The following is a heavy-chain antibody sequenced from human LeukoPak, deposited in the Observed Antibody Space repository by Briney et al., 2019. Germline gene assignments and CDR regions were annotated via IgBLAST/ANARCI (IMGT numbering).Heavy chain of an antibody. V-gene: IGHV3-74*01. D-gene: IGHD2-21*01. CDR3: VRERECAGEDCSDPSRELDV. CDR2: INSDGRTT. J-gene: IGHJ4*02. CDR1: GFIFRRYW. Sequence: GGSLRLSCAVSGFIFRRYWMHWVRQVPGKGLVWVSRINSDGRTTRYADAVKGRFTISRDNAKNTLYLQVNSLRAEDTAIHHCVRERECAGEDCSDPSRELDVWGQGTLVTVSS.